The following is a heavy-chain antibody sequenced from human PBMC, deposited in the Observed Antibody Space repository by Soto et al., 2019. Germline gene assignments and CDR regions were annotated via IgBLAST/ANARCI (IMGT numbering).Heavy chain of an antibody. CDR3: ARDGPDDSYGFIEARYYYYGMDV. CDR2: INAGNGNT. Sequence: ASVKVSCKASGYTFTSYAMHWVRQAPGQRLEWMGWINAGNGNTKYSQKFQGRVTITRDTSASTAYMELSSLRSEDTAVYYCARDGPDDSYGFIEARYYYYGMDVWGQGTTVTVSS. V-gene: IGHV1-3*01. J-gene: IGHJ6*02. CDR1: GYTFTSYA. D-gene: IGHD5-18*01.